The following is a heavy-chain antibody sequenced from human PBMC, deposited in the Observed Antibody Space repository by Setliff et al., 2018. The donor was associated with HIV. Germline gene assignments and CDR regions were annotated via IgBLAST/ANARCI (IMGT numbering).Heavy chain of an antibody. D-gene: IGHD1-1*01. J-gene: IGHJ4*02. V-gene: IGHV1-69*10. CDR2: IIPMVSLP. CDR3: ARGQLKPTGYFFDY. Sequence: GASVKVSCKASGYTFTSYGISWVRQAPGQAFEWMGGIIPMVSLPNFAQSFLGRLTITANRSTTTAYMELSRLTSEDTAVYYCARGQLKPTGYFFDYWGLGTLVTVSS. CDR1: GYTFTSYG.